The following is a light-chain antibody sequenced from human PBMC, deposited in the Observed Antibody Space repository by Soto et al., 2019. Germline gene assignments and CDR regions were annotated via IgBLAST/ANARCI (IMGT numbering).Light chain of an antibody. CDR3: CSYAGSYTHYV. CDR1: SSDVGGYNY. J-gene: IGLJ1*01. Sequence: QSALTQPRSVSGSPGQSVTISCTGTSSDVGGYNYVSWYQQHPGKAPKLMIYDVSKRPSGVPDRFSGSKSGNTASLTISGLQAEDEADYYSCSYAGSYTHYVFGTGPKPPS. V-gene: IGLV2-11*01. CDR2: DVS.